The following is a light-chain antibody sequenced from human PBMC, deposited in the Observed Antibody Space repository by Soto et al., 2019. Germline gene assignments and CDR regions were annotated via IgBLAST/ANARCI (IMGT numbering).Light chain of an antibody. Sequence: LLTQSPATLSLSPGESATLSCRASQTVSSQLAWYQQKPGQAPRLLIYDASKGATGVPGRLSGSGSGTDFPLTISSRETYHFEVYHCQQRSSWPTFGQGSRVEIQ. CDR2: DAS. J-gene: IGKJ1*01. V-gene: IGKV3-11*01. CDR3: QQRSSWPT. CDR1: QTVSSQ.